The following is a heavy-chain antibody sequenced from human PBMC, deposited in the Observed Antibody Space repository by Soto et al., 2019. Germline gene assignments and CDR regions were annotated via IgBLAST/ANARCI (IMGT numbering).Heavy chain of an antibody. Sequence: EVQLLESGGDLVQPGGSLRLSCAASGFTFRNYAMTWVRQAPGKGLEWVSSISSGGDNTWYADSVKGRFTISRDNSRDTLYLHMNTLRGDDTAIFYCAKVQQEHSNYGGGYLSDYWGQGTLVTVSS. J-gene: IGHJ4*02. CDR2: ISSGGDNT. CDR3: AKVQQEHSNYGGGYLSDY. V-gene: IGHV3-23*01. D-gene: IGHD4-4*01. CDR1: GFTFRNYA.